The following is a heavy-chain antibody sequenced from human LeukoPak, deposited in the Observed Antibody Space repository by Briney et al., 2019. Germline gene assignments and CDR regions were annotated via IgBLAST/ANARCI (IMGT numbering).Heavy chain of an antibody. CDR2: INPNSGNT. D-gene: IGHD6-19*01. V-gene: IGHV1-2*02. Sequence: GASVQVSCKTSGYIFTGYWIHWVRQAPGQGLEWMGFINPNSGNTNYAQKFQGGVTMTRDTSISTAYMELSRLRSDDTAVYYCARGSSGWSQLEDYWGQGTLVTVSS. J-gene: IGHJ4*02. CDR1: GYIFTGYW. CDR3: ARGSSGWSQLEDY.